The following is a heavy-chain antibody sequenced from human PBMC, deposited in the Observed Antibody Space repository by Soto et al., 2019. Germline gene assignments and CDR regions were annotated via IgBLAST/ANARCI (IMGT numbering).Heavy chain of an antibody. J-gene: IGHJ5*02. CDR3: ASYGYCTNGVCPSTFDP. D-gene: IGHD2-8*01. V-gene: IGHV4-59*01. CDR1: DGSISSYY. CDR2: IYYSGST. Sequence: SQTRSLTRTVSDGSISSYYWSWIRQPPGKGLEWIGYIYYSGSTNYNPSLKSRVTISVDTSKNQFSLKLSSVTAADTAVYYCASYGYCTNGVCPSTFDPWGQGTLVTVSS.